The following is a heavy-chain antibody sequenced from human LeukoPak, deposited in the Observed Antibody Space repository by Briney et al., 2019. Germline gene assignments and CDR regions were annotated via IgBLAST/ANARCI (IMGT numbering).Heavy chain of an antibody. D-gene: IGHD3-10*01. V-gene: IGHV4-59*12. J-gene: IGHJ5*02. Sequence: SETLSLTCTVSGGSISSYYWSWIRQPPGKGLEWIGYIYYSGSTSYNPSLKSRVTMSVDTSKNQFSLKLSSVTAADTAVYYCARDSGTTGEVKFDPWGQGTLVTVSS. CDR1: GGSISSYY. CDR2: IYYSGST. CDR3: ARDSGTTGEVKFDP.